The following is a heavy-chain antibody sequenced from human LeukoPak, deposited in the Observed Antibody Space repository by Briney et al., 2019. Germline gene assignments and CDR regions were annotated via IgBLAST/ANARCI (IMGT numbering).Heavy chain of an antibody. J-gene: IGHJ6*03. Sequence: GGSLRLSCAASGFTFSSYWMSWVRQAPGKGLEWVANIKQDGSEKYYVDSVKGRFTISRDNAKNSLYLQMNSLRAEDTAVYYCARDFKSVFDYYYMDVWGKGTTVTISS. V-gene: IGHV3-7*01. CDR3: ARDFKSVFDYYYMDV. D-gene: IGHD3-10*02. CDR2: IKQDGSEK. CDR1: GFTFSSYW.